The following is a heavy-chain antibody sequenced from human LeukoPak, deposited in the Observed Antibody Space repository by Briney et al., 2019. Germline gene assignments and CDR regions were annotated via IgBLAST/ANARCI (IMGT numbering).Heavy chain of an antibody. Sequence: GSLRLSCAASGFTFSSYWMSWVRQAPGKGLEWVANIKQDGSEKYYVDSVKGRFTISRDNAKNSLYLQMNSLRAEDTAVYYCARAWSIAAPSCVDVWGKGTTVTVSS. CDR1: GFTFSSYW. D-gene: IGHD6-6*01. CDR2: IKQDGSEK. V-gene: IGHV3-7*01. J-gene: IGHJ6*04. CDR3: ARAWSIAAPSCVDV.